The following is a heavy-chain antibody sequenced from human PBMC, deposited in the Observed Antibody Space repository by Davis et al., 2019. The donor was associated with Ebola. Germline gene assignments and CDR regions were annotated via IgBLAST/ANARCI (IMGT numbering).Heavy chain of an antibody. Sequence: AASVKVSCKASGGTFSSYAISWVRQAPGQGLEWMGGIIPIFGTANYAQKLQGRVTMTTDTSTSTAYMELRSLRSDDTAVYYCARSKGITIFGVPTIVWNGMDVWGQGTTVTVSS. CDR1: GGTFSSYA. J-gene: IGHJ6*02. V-gene: IGHV1-69*05. CDR3: ARSKGITIFGVPTIVWNGMDV. D-gene: IGHD3-3*01. CDR2: IIPIFGTA.